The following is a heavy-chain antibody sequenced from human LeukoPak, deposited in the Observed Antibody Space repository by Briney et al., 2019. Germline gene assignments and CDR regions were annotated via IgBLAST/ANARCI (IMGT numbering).Heavy chain of an antibody. CDR3: ATHRLRITMVRGVIPRFAY. D-gene: IGHD3-10*01. CDR2: ITGSGGST. J-gene: IGHJ4*02. CDR1: GFTFSSYA. Sequence: PGGSLRLSCAASGFTFSSYAMSWVRQAPGKGLEWVSAITGSGGSTYYADSVKGRFTISRDNSKNTLYLQMNSLRAEDTAVYYCATHRLRITMVRGVIPRFAYWGQGTLVSVSS. V-gene: IGHV3-23*01.